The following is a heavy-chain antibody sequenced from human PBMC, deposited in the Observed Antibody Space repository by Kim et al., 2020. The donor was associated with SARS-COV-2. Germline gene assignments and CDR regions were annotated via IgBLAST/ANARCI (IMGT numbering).Heavy chain of an antibody. J-gene: IGHJ5*02. CDR2: ISGSGGST. CDR1: GFTFSSYA. D-gene: IGHD3-3*01. Sequence: GGSLRLSCAASGFTFSSYAMSWVRQAPGKGLEWVSAISGSGGSTYYADPVKGRFTISRDNSKNTLYLQMNSLRAEDTAVYYCAKAYDFWSGYPFCPWFDPWGQGTLVTVSS. CDR3: AKAYDFWSGYPFCPWFDP. V-gene: IGHV3-23*01.